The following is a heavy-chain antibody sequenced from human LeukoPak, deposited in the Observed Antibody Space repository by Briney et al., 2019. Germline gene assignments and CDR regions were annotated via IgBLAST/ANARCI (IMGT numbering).Heavy chain of an antibody. CDR1: GGSISSYY. D-gene: IGHD1/OR15-1a*01. CDR2: IYYSGST. J-gene: IGHJ6*02. CDR3: ATLNKGDYYYGMDV. Sequence: PSETLSLTCTVSGGSISSYYWSWIRQPPGKGLEWIGSIYYSGSTYYNPSLKSRVTISVDTSKNQFSLKLSSVTAADTAVYYCATLNKGDYYYGMDVWGQGTTVTVSS. V-gene: IGHV4-59*05.